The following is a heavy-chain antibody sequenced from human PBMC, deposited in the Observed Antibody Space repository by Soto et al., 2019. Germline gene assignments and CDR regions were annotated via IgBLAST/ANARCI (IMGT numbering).Heavy chain of an antibody. D-gene: IGHD4-17*01. Sequence: QVQLVESGGGVVQPGRSLRLSCAASGFTFSSYGMHWVRQAPGKGLEWVAVIWYDGSNKYYADSVKGLFTISRDNSKNTLYLQMNSLRAEATAVYYGARDPLGRAVTTTPAPAFDYWGQGTLVTVSS. J-gene: IGHJ4*02. CDR2: IWYDGSNK. V-gene: IGHV3-33*01. CDR3: ARDPLGRAVTTTPAPAFDY. CDR1: GFTFSSYG.